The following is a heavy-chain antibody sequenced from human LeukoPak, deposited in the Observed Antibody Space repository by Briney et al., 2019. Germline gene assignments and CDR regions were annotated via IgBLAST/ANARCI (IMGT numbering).Heavy chain of an antibody. V-gene: IGHV3-23*01. J-gene: IGHJ4*02. CDR2: ISGSGGST. CDR3: AKDMIVADYYFDY. D-gene: IGHD2-21*01. Sequence: GGSLRLSCAAPGFTFSSYAMSWVRQAPGKGLEWVSAISGSGGSTYYADSVKGRFTISRDNSKNTLYLQMNSLRAEDTAVYYCAKDMIVADYYFDYWGQGTLVTVSS. CDR1: GFTFSSYA.